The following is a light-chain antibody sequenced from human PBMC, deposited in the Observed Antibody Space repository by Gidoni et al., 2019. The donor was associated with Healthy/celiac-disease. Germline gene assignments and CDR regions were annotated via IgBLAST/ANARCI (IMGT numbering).Light chain of an antibody. Sequence: QSALTQPASVSGSPGQSIPISCTGTSSAVGSYNLVSWYQQHPGKAPKLMIYEGSKRPSGVSNRFSGSKSGNTASLTISGLQAEDEADYYCCSYAGSSTSYVVFGGGTKLTVL. V-gene: IGLV2-23*01. CDR3: CSYAGSSTSYVV. J-gene: IGLJ2*01. CDR1: SSAVGSYNL. CDR2: EGS.